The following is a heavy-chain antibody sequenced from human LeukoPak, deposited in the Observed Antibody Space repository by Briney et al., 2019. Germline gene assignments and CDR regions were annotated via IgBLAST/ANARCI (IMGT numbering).Heavy chain of an antibody. V-gene: IGHV4-34*01. CDR3: ASFPPWIQLWP. Sequence: SETLSLTCAVYGGSFSGYYWSWIRQPPGQGLEWIGEINHSGSTNYNPSLKSRVTISVDTSNNQFSLKLSSVTAADTAVYYCASFPPWIQLWPWGQGTLVTVSS. J-gene: IGHJ5*02. D-gene: IGHD5-18*01. CDR1: GGSFSGYY. CDR2: INHSGST.